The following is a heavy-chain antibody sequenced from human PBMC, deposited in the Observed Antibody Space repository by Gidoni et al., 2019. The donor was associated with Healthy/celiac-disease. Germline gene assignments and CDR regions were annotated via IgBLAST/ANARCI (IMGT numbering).Heavy chain of an antibody. V-gene: IGHV3-30*04. CDR1: GFTFSSYA. CDR2: ISYDGSNK. Sequence: QVQLVESGGGVVQPGRSLRLSCAASGFTFSSYAMHWVRQAPGKGLEWVAVISYDGSNKYYADSVKGRFTISRDNSKNTLYLQMNSLRAEDTAVYYCALESAVASSNWFDPWGQGTLVTVSS. CDR3: ALESAVASSNWFDP. J-gene: IGHJ5*02. D-gene: IGHD5-12*01.